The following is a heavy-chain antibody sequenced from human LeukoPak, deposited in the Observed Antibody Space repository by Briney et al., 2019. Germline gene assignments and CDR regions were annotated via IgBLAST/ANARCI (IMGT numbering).Heavy chain of an antibody. CDR1: DGSISSYY. Sequence: SGPTLVKPSETLSLTCTVSDGSISSYYWSWIRQPPGKGLEWIGYIYYSGSTNYNPSLKSRVTISVDTSKNQFSLKLSSVTAADTAVYYCARGGGLHIVVGTYYFDYWGQGTLVTVSS. CDR3: ARGGGLHIVVGTYYFDY. D-gene: IGHD2-21*01. CDR2: IYYSGST. V-gene: IGHV4-59*01. J-gene: IGHJ4*02.